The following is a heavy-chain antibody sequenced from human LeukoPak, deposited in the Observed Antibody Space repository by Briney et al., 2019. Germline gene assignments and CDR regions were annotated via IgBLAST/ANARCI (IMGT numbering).Heavy chain of an antibody. CDR1: GYTFTSYY. D-gene: IGHD3-3*01. CDR3: AAVGFWSGSDY. V-gene: IGHV1-3*01. CDR2: INAGNGNT. J-gene: IGHJ4*02. Sequence: GASVKVSCKASGYTFTSYYMHWVRQAPGQRLEWMGWINAGNGNTKYSQKFQGRVTITRDTSASTAYMELSSLRSEDTAVYYCAAVGFWSGSDYWGQGTLVTVSS.